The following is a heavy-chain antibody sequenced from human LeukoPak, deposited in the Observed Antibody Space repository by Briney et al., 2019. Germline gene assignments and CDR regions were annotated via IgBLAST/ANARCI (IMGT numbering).Heavy chain of an antibody. J-gene: IGHJ4*02. D-gene: IGHD4-23*01. V-gene: IGHV6-1*01. CDR3: ARDGRDGGNSFDY. Sequence: SQTLSLTCAISGDSVSSKGAAWNWIRQSPSRGLEWLGRTYYRSKWYSDYAVSVKSRITINPDTSKNQFSLQLNSVTPEDTAVYYCARDGRDGGNSFDYWGLGTLVTVSS. CDR1: GDSVSSKGAA. CDR2: TYYRSKWYS.